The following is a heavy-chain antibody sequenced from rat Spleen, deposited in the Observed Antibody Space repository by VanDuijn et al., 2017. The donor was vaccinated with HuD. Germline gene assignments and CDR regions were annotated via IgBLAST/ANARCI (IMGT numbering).Heavy chain of an antibody. V-gene: IGHV2S8*01. CDR3: ARWKYTTDWFAY. Sequence: QVQLKESGPDLVQPSQTLSLTCTVSGFSLTSYGVSWIRQPPGKGLDVIAGISSGGNTYYNAALKSRLSISRDTSKSQFFLTVISLQTEDTSLFFCARWKYTTDWFAYWGQGTLVTVSS. CDR1: GFSLTSYG. CDR2: ISSGGNT. D-gene: IGHD1-6*01. J-gene: IGHJ3*01.